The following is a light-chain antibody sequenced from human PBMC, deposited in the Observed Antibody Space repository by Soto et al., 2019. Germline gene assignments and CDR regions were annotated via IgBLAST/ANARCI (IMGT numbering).Light chain of an antibody. CDR2: EVN. J-gene: IGLJ1*01. V-gene: IGLV2-18*02. CDR3: NSYTTSSTYV. CDR1: SSDVGSYDR. Sequence: QSALTQPPSVSGSPGQSVAISCTGTSSDVGSYDRVSWYQQAPGTAPKLMIYEVNNRPSGVPDRFSGSKSGNTASLTISGVQPEDEADYYCNSYTTSSTYVFGTGTKLTVL.